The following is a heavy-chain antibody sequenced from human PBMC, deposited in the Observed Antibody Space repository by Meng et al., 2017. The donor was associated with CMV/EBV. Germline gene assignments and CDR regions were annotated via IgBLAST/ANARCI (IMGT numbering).Heavy chain of an antibody. CDR3: ARGPMVQGVIGYYYYGMDV. J-gene: IGHJ6*02. CDR2: IYYSGST. V-gene: IGHV4-30-4*08. D-gene: IGHD3-10*01. Sequence: SETLSLTCTVSGGSISSGDYYWSWIRQPPGKGLEWIGYIYYSGSTYYNPSLKSRVTISVDTSKNQFSLKLSSVTAADTAVYYCARGPMVQGVIGYYYYGMDVWGQGTTVTVSS. CDR1: GGSISSGDYY.